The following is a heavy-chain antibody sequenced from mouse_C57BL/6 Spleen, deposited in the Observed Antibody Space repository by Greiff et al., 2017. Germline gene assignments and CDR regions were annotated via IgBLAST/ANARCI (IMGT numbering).Heavy chain of an antibody. CDR3: ARGDYEGDY. Sequence: EVKLVESGGGLVKPGGSLKLSCAASGFTFSSYAMSWVRQTPEKRLEWVATISDGGSYTYYPDNVKGRFTISRDNAKNNLYLQMSHLKSEDTAMYYCARGDYEGDYWGQGTSVTVSS. D-gene: IGHD2-4*01. CDR2: ISDGGSYT. V-gene: IGHV5-4*03. J-gene: IGHJ4*01. CDR1: GFTFSSYA.